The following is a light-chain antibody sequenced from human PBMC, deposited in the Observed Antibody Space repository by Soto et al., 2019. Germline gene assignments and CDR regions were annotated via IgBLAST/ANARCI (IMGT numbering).Light chain of an antibody. J-gene: IGKJ4*01. CDR2: DAS. Sequence: EIVLTQSPATLSLSPRERATLSCRASQSVSSYLAWYQQKPGQAPRLLIYDASNRATGIPARFSGSGSGTDFTLTIISLEPEDFAVYYCQQRSNWPLTFGGGTKVDIK. V-gene: IGKV3-11*01. CDR1: QSVSSY. CDR3: QQRSNWPLT.